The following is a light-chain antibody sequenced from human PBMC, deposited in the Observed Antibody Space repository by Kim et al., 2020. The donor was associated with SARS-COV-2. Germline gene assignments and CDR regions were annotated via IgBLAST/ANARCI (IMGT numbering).Light chain of an antibody. J-gene: IGKJ1*01. CDR1: QGISNY. Sequence: ASVGDRVTITCRASQGISNYLAWYQQKPGKVPKLLIYAASTLQSGVPSRFSGSGSGTDFTLTISSLQPEDVATYYCQKYNSALETFGQGTKVDIK. CDR3: QKYNSALET. V-gene: IGKV1-27*01. CDR2: AAS.